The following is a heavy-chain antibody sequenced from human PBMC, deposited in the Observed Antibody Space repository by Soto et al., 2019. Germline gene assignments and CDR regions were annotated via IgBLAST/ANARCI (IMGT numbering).Heavy chain of an antibody. V-gene: IGHV2-5*02. CDR2: IYWDDDK. Sequence: QITLKESGPTLVKPTQTLTLTCTFSGFSLSTSGVGVGWIRQPPGKALEWLALIYWDDDKRYSPSLKSRLTITKETSQXQVVLTMTNMDPVDTATYYCAHRRSTYYYDSTFDPWGQGTLVTVPS. J-gene: IGHJ5*02. D-gene: IGHD3-22*01. CDR1: GFSLSTSGVG. CDR3: AHRRSTYYYDSTFDP.